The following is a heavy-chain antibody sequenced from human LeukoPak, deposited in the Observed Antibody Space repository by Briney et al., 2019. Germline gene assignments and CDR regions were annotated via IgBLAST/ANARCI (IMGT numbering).Heavy chain of an antibody. CDR2: IYSGGST. CDR1: GFTVSSNY. J-gene: IGHJ2*01. V-gene: IGHV3-53*01. CDR3: ARDRGYYGDYYWYFVL. D-gene: IGHD4-17*01. Sequence: GGSLRLSCAASGFTVSSNYMSWVRQAPGKGLEWVSVIYSGGSTYYADSVKGRFTISRDNSKNTLYLQMNSLRAEDTAVYYCARDRGYYGDYYWYFVLWGRGTLVTVSS.